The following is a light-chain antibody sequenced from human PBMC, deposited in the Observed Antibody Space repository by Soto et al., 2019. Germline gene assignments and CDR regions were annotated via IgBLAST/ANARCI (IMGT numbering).Light chain of an antibody. J-gene: IGKJ1*01. CDR1: QSVSNN. Sequence: EIVMTQSPATLSVSPGERATLPCRASQSVSNNLAWYQQKPGQAPRLLISGASSRATGIPARFSGSGYGTEFTRTISRLEAEDFAGYYCQQYNNSPRTFGQGTKVDNK. CDR2: GAS. CDR3: QQYNNSPRT. V-gene: IGKV3-15*01.